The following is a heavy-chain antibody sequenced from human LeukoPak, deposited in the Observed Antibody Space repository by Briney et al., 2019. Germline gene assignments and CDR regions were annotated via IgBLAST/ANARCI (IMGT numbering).Heavy chain of an antibody. CDR3: ARDLYDTVAANEIDY. J-gene: IGHJ4*02. Sequence: PGRSLRLSCAASGFTFDDYAMHWVRQVPGKGLEWVSSISSSSSYIYYADSVKGRFTISRDNAKNSLYLQMNSLRAEDTAVYYCARDLYDTVAANEIDYWGQGTLVTVSS. CDR2: ISSSSSYI. CDR1: GFTFDDYA. D-gene: IGHD5-12*01. V-gene: IGHV3-21*01.